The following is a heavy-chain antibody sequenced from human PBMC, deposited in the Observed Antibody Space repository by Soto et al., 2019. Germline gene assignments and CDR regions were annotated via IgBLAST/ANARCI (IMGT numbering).Heavy chain of an antibody. CDR2: IYSGGSR. D-gene: IGHD2-15*01. CDR1: EFTVTSNY. V-gene: IGHV3-53*04. CDR3: ARATYWTGGNCLLDY. J-gene: IGHJ4*02. Sequence: EVQLVESGGGLVQPGGSLRLSCAASEFTVTSNYMRWVRQAPGKGLEWVSVIYSGGSRYYADFVKGRFTISRDNSKNTVYLQMNSLRAEDTAVYYCARATYWTGGNCLLDYWGQGTLVTVSS.